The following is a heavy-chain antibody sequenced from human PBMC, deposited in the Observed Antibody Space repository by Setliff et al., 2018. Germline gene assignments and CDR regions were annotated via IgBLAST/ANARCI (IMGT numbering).Heavy chain of an antibody. CDR2: ISSSGSTI. Sequence: KPGGSLRLSCAASGFTFSDYYMSWIRQAPGKGLEWVSYISSSGSTIYYADSVKGRFTISRDNAKNSLYLQMNSLRAEDTAVYYCATSIAAAALHDAFDIWGQGTMVTVSS. V-gene: IGHV3-11*04. CDR1: GFTFSDYY. J-gene: IGHJ3*02. CDR3: ATSIAAAALHDAFDI. D-gene: IGHD6-13*01.